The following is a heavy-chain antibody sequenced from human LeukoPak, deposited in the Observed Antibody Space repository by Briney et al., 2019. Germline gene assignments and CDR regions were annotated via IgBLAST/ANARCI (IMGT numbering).Heavy chain of an antibody. Sequence: GRSLRLSCAASGFTFDDYAMHWVPPAPGKGLEWVSGINWYSGSIGYAHSVKGRFTISRDNAKNSLHLQMNSLRAGDTALYYCAKDMSAAAGILFDYWGQGTLVTLSP. CDR2: INWYSGSI. D-gene: IGHD6-13*01. J-gene: IGHJ4*02. CDR3: AKDMSAAAGILFDY. CDR1: GFTFDDYA. V-gene: IGHV3-9*01.